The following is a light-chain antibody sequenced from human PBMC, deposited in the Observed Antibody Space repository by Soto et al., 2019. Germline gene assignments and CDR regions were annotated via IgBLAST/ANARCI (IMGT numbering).Light chain of an antibody. J-gene: IGKJ1*01. CDR1: QSISTW. Sequence: DIQMTQSPSTLSASVGDRVTITCRASQSISTWLAWYQQKPGKPPKVLIYKASSLESGVPSRFSGSGSGTEFTLNISSLHSDDFSTYYLQQYDSFFTWTFRQGTKVEIK. CDR3: QQYDSFFTWT. CDR2: KAS. V-gene: IGKV1-5*03.